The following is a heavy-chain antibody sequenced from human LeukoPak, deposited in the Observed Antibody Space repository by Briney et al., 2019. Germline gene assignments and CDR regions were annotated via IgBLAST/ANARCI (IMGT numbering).Heavy chain of an antibody. CDR2: INYSGTT. D-gene: IGHD4-23*01. Sequence: SETLSLTCSVSGGSISRSTYYWGWIRQPPGKGLEWIATINYSGTTHYIPSLNSRVTISADTSNNQFSLKLKSVTAADTAVYYCARGAHTVVTDYYYYYMDVWGKGTTVTVSS. CDR3: ARGAHTVVTDYYYYYMDV. V-gene: IGHV4-39*07. CDR1: GGSISRSTYY. J-gene: IGHJ6*03.